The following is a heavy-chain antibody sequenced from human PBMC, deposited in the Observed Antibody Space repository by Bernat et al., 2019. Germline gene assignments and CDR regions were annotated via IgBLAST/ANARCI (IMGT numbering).Heavy chain of an antibody. CDR1: GFTFSSYA. CDR2: ISYDGSNK. Sequence: QVQLVESGGGVVQPGRSLRLSCAASGFTFSSYAMHWVRQAPGKGLEWVAVISYDGSNKYYADSVKGRFTISRDNSKNTLYLQMNSLRAEDTAVYYCARDGDYGDHSFDYWGQGTLVTVSS. J-gene: IGHJ4*02. CDR3: ARDGDYGDHSFDY. D-gene: IGHD4-17*01. V-gene: IGHV3-30-3*01.